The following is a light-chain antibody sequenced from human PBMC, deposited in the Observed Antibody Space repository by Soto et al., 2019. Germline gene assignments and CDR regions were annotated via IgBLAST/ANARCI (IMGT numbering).Light chain of an antibody. Sequence: ETVLTQSPGSLSLSPGERATLSCRASQSVSSSYLAWYQQKPGQSPRLLIYGASTRATGIPDRFSGSGSVTDFTLTISRLEPGDFAVYYCQQYHNSLWTFGQGTKVEI. CDR3: QQYHNSLWT. CDR1: QSVSSSY. V-gene: IGKV3-20*01. CDR2: GAS. J-gene: IGKJ1*01.